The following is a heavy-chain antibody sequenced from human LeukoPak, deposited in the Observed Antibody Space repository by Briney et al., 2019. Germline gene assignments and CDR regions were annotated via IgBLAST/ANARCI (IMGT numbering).Heavy chain of an antibody. CDR1: GGSFSGYQ. CDR3: SGLAAAGTSDWCCAL. CDR2: INYSGNA. Sequence: SETLSLTCAVYGGSFSGYQWSWIRQPPRKGVEWIGEINYSGNANYNPSLKSRVTISVDTSKNQFSLRLSSVTAADTAVYYCSGLAAAGTSDWCCALWGRGTPVTVAS. D-gene: IGHD6-13*01. V-gene: IGHV4-34*01. J-gene: IGHJ2*01.